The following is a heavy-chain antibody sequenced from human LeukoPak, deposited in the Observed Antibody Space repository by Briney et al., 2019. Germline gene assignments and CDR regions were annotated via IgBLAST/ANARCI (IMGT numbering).Heavy chain of an antibody. D-gene: IGHD7-27*01. CDR3: SGDPGDY. Sequence: GGSLRLSCAASGFTFSDYWMSWVRQAPGKGLEWVANINQDGSETYYVDSVEGRFTISRDNAKNSLFLQMSSLRAEGTAVYFCSGDPGDYWGQGTLVTVSS. CDR2: INQDGSET. CDR1: GFTFSDYW. V-gene: IGHV3-7*04. J-gene: IGHJ4*02.